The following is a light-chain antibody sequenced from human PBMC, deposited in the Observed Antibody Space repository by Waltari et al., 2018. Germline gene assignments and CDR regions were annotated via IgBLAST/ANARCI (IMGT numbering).Light chain of an antibody. CDR3: QSYDSSLSGSI. J-gene: IGLJ2*01. CDR1: SSNIGAGYD. V-gene: IGLV1-40*01. Sequence: QSVLTQPPSVSGAPGQRVTISCTGSSSNIGAGYDVHWYQKLPGTAPKPLIYGNTKRPSGVPDRFSGSKSGTSASLAITGLQAEDEADYYCQSYDSSLSGSIFGGGTKVTVL. CDR2: GNT.